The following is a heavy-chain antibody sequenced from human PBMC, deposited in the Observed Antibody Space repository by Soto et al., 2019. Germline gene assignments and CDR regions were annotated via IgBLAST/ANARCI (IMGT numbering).Heavy chain of an antibody. CDR3: AKKIPGGELLRPTWFDP. D-gene: IGHD1-26*01. CDR1: GFTFSSYG. J-gene: IGHJ5*02. Sequence: GGSLRLSCAASGFTFSSYGMHWVRQAPGKGLEWVAVISYDGSNKYYADSVKGRFTISRDNSKNTLYLQMNSLRAEDTAVYYCAKKIPGGELLRPTWFDPWGQGTLVTVSS. CDR2: ISYDGSNK. V-gene: IGHV3-30*18.